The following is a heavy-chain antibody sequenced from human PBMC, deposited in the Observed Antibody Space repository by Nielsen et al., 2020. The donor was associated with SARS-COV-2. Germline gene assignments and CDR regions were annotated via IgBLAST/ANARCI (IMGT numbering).Heavy chain of an antibody. J-gene: IGHJ4*02. CDR1: GFSFSDYA. CDR3: VRVRDDGYYYDTGPFDY. CDR2: INTDGSRS. D-gene: IGHD3-22*01. Sequence: GESLKISCVASGFSFSDYAMNWVRQAPGKGLMWVSRINTDGSRSAYADSVKGRFTISRDNARGTVYLQMNSLSAEDTAVYYCVRVRDDGYYYDTGPFDYWGQGALVTVSS. V-gene: IGHV3-74*01.